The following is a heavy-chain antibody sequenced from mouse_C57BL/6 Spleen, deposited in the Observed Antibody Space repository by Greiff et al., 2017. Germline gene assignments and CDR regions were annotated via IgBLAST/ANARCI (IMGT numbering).Heavy chain of an antibody. CDR3: ARSTTVARYWYFDV. CDR2: INPNNGGT. V-gene: IGHV1-26*01. D-gene: IGHD1-1*01. J-gene: IGHJ1*03. CDR1: GYTFTDYY. Sequence: EVQLQQSGPELVKPGASVKISCKASGYTFTDYYMNWVKQSHGKSLEWIGDINPNNGGTSYNQKFKGKATLTVDKSSSTAYMELRSLTSEDSAVYYCARSTTVARYWYFDVWGTGTTVTVSS.